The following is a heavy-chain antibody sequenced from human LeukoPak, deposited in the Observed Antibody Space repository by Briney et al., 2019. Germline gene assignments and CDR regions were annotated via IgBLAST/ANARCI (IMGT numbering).Heavy chain of an antibody. V-gene: IGHV3-11*06. D-gene: IGHD4-17*01. J-gene: IGHJ4*02. CDR3: ARARGMDDYGDFRIK. CDR2: ISSSSAYT. Sequence: PGGSLRLSCAASGFTFSDYYMSWTRQAPGKGLEWVSYISSSSAYTNYADSVKGRFTISRDNAKNSLSLQMNGLRAEDTAVYYCARARGMDDYGDFRIKWGQGTLVTVSS. CDR1: GFTFSDYY.